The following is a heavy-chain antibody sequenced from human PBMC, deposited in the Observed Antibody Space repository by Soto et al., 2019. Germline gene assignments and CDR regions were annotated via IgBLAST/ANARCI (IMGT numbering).Heavy chain of an antibody. J-gene: IGHJ4*02. V-gene: IGHV3-53*01. D-gene: IGHD2-21*01. CDR1: GFSVGGNY. CDR2: IYSGGNP. CDR3: ARGPNSDC. Sequence: EERLVQSGGGLVQPGGSLRLSCAASGFSVGGNYMSWVRQAPGKGLELVSLIYSGGNPFYADSMKGRFTLSRDNSNNMLYLQMYSLRAEDTALYYCARGPNSDCWGQGTLVIVSS.